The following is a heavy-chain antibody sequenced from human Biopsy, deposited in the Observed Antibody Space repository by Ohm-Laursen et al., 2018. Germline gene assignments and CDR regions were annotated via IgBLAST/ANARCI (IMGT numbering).Heavy chain of an antibody. CDR2: INSKIGAT. CDR1: SYTFTDYN. CDR3: ARDPLNGHKRFDY. J-gene: IGHJ4*02. V-gene: IGHV1-2*02. D-gene: IGHD2-8*01. Sequence: ASVKASCKASSYTFTDYNIHWMRQAPGQGLEWLGYINSKIGATNYAQKFQGTVTITRDTSISTAYLALGSLRSAETAIYYCARDPLNGHKRFDYWGQGSLVTVSS.